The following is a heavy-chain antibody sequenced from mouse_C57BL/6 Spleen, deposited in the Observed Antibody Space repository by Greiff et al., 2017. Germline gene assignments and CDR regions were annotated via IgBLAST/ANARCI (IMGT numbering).Heavy chain of an antibody. CDR3: AYGNYGYFDY. CDR2: IDPSDSET. CDR1: GYTFTSYW. D-gene: IGHD2-1*01. V-gene: IGHV1-52*01. Sequence: VQLQQPGAELVRPGSSVKLSCKASGYTFTSYWMHWVKQRPIQGLEWIGNIDPSDSETHYNQKFKDKATLTVDKSSSTAYMQLSRLTSEDSAVYYCAYGNYGYFDYWGQGTTLTVSS. J-gene: IGHJ2*01.